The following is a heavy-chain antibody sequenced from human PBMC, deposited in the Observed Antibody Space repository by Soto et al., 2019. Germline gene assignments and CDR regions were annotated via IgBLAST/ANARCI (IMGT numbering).Heavy chain of an antibody. CDR1: GFIFENFG. CDR3: AKNQGVELVPLATVDWFDP. CDR2: ISGSGFKK. Sequence: GGSLRLSCAASGFIFENFGMSWVRQAPGKGLERISSISGSGFKKYYADSVKGRFTISRDNSKSTVYLELNNLSAEDTAVYHCAKNQGVELVPLATVDWFDPWGQGSVVTVSS. V-gene: IGHV3-23*01. D-gene: IGHD1-26*01. J-gene: IGHJ5*02.